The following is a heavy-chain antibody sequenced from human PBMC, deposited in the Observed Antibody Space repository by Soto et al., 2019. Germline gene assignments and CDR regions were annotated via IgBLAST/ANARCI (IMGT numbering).Heavy chain of an antibody. J-gene: IGHJ5*02. D-gene: IGHD2-8*01. CDR2: IYYSGST. CDR1: GGSISSGGYY. CDR3: ARVHCTNGVCHWFDP. V-gene: IGHV4-31*03. Sequence: PSETLSLTCTVSGGSISSGGYYWSWIRQHPGKGLEWIGYIYYSGSTYYNPSLKSRVTISVDTSKNQFSLKLSSVTAADTAVYYCARVHCTNGVCHWFDPWGQGTLVTVSS.